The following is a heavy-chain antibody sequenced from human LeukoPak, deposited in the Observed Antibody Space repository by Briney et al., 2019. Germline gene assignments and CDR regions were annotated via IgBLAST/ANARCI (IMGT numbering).Heavy chain of an antibody. D-gene: IGHD2-15*01. Sequence: ASVKVSCKASGYTFTSYYMHWVRQAPGQGLEWMGIISPSGGSTSYAQKFQGRVTMTRDTSTSTVYMELSSLRPEDTAVYYCARQEQDIVVVVAANWFDPWGQGTLVTVSS. V-gene: IGHV1-46*01. J-gene: IGHJ5*02. CDR1: GYTFTSYY. CDR2: ISPSGGST. CDR3: ARQEQDIVVVVAANWFDP.